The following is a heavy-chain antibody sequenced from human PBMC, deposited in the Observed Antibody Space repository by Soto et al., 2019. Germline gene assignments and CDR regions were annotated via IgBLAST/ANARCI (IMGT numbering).Heavy chain of an antibody. D-gene: IGHD3-10*01. J-gene: IGHJ5*02. V-gene: IGHV4-59*08. Sequence: PSETLSLTCTVSGGSISSYYWSWIRQPPGKGLEWIGYIYYSGSTNYNPSLKSRVTISVDTSKNQSSLKLSSVTAADTAVYYCARTMVRGVISTWFDPWGQGTLVTVSS. CDR3: ARTMVRGVISTWFDP. CDR2: IYYSGST. CDR1: GGSISSYY.